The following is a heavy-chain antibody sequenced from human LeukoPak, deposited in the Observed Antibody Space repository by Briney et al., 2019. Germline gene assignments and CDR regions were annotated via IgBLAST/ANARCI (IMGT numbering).Heavy chain of an antibody. D-gene: IGHD4-17*01. Sequence: SETLSLTCTVSGGSVRSSSYYWSWIRQPPGKGLEWIGYIYYSGSTNYNPSLKSRVTISVDTSKNQFSLKLSSVTAADTAVYYCARVPGYGDYYFDYWGQGTLVTVSS. CDR2: IYYSGST. J-gene: IGHJ4*02. CDR1: GGSVRSSSYY. V-gene: IGHV4-61*01. CDR3: ARVPGYGDYYFDY.